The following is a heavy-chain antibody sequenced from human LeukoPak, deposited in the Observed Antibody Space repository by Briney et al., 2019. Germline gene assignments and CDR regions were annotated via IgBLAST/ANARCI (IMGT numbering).Heavy chain of an antibody. D-gene: IGHD4-17*01. Sequence: SETLSLTCTVSGGSISSYYWSWIRQPPGKGLEWIGEINHSGSTNYNPSLKSRVTISVDTSKNQFSLKLSSVTAADTAVYYCARDGDYWGRVARWGYWGQGTLVTVSS. CDR2: INHSGST. CDR3: ARDGDYWGRVARWGY. J-gene: IGHJ4*02. V-gene: IGHV4-34*01. CDR1: GGSISSYY.